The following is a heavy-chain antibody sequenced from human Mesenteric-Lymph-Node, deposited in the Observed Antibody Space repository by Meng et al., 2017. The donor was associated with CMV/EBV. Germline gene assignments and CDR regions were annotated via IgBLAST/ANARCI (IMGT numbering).Heavy chain of an antibody. D-gene: IGHD5-24*01. CDR2: INPNSGGT. CDR3: ATGLHPNFDY. V-gene: IGHV1-2*02. CDR1: GYTFTGYY. J-gene: IGHJ4*02. Sequence: ASVKVSCKASGYTFTGYYMHWVRQAPGQGLEWMGWINPNSGGTIYAQKFQGRVTMTEDTSTDTAYMELSSLRSEDTAVYYCATGLHPNFDYWGQGTLVTVSS.